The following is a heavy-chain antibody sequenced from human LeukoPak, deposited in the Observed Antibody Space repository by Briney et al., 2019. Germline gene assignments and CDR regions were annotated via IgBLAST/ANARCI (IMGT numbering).Heavy chain of an antibody. D-gene: IGHD2-15*01. V-gene: IGHV1-69*04. CDR3: ARPGYCSATGSCLDY. CDR1: GGTFSSYA. Sequence: ASVKFSCKASGGTFSSYAISWVRQAPGHPLEWMGRIIPILGIANYAQKFQGRVTITADKSKSTAYLELSSLRSDDTAVYYCARPGYCSATGSCLDYWGQETLVTVSS. J-gene: IGHJ4*02. CDR2: IIPILGIA.